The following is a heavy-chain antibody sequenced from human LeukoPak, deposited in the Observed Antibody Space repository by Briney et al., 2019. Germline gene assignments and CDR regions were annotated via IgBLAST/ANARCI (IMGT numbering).Heavy chain of an antibody. J-gene: IGHJ2*01. D-gene: IGHD2-15*01. CDR3: TKDFCGSRAACAGGSYYDF. CDR1: GFTFSKDD. Sequence: GGSLRLSCAASGFTFSKDDFHWVRQAPGKGLEWVAAIGVTGDTYYADSVKGRFTISGEDAANSLYLQMRSLGAGDTALYYCTKDFCGSRAACAGGSYYDFWGRGALVTVSS. CDR2: IGVTGDT. V-gene: IGHV3-13*01.